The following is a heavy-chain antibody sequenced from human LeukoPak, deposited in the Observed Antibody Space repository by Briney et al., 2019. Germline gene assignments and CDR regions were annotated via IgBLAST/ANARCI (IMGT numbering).Heavy chain of an antibody. D-gene: IGHD2-21*01. V-gene: IGHV3-7*01. J-gene: IGHJ4*02. CDR1: GFTFSTYW. Sequence: GGSLRLSCAASGFTFSTYWMTWVRQAPGKGLQWVANIDRGGSHKYYVDSVKGRFTISRDNAKNSLYLQMNSLRVDDTAVYYCAKTISDGYIGWGQGTLVTVSS. CDR3: AKTISDGYIG. CDR2: IDRGGSHK.